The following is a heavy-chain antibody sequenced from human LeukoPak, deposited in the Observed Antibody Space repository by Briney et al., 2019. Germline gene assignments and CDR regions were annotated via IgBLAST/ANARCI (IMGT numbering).Heavy chain of an antibody. Sequence: GESLKISCKGSGYSFTSYWIGWVRQMPGKGLEWMGIIYPDDSDTRYSPSFQGQVTITADKSISTAYLRWSSLKASDTAMYYCARRIAGSGSDYWGQGTLVTVSS. J-gene: IGHJ4*02. CDR3: ARRIAGSGSDY. D-gene: IGHD6-13*01. CDR1: GYSFTSYW. V-gene: IGHV5-51*01. CDR2: IYPDDSDT.